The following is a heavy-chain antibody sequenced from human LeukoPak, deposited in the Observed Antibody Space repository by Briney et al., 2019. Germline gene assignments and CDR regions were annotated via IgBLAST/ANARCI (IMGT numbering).Heavy chain of an antibody. CDR3: TKDDGWLS. V-gene: IGHV3-9*01. Sequence: PGRSLRLSCTPSGFTFADFAMHWVRQAPGKGLEWVSGISWNSGKIGYADSVKGRFTISRDNAKNSLYLQMNSLRPEDTALYYCTKDDGWLSWGPGTLVTVSS. CDR2: ISWNSGKI. J-gene: IGHJ3*01. CDR1: GFTFADFA. D-gene: IGHD2/OR15-2a*01.